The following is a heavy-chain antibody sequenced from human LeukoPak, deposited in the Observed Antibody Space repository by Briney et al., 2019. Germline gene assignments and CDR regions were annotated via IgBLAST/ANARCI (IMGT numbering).Heavy chain of an antibody. Sequence: GGSLRLSCAASGFTVSSNYMSWVRQAPGKGLEWVAVISHDGNSKYYADSVKGRFTISRDNSKSTLYLQMNSLRPEDTAVYYCAKDRTSVTTVYWGQGTLVTVSS. D-gene: IGHD4-17*01. CDR2: ISHDGNSK. CDR1: GFTVSSNY. V-gene: IGHV3-30*18. J-gene: IGHJ4*02. CDR3: AKDRTSVTTVY.